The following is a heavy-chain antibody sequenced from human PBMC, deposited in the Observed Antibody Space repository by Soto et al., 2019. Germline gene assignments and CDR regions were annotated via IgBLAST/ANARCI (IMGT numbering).Heavy chain of an antibody. J-gene: IGHJ4*02. CDR1: GYTFTSYG. Sequence: VASVKVSCKASGYTFTSYGISWVRQAPGQGLEWMGWISAYNGNTNYAQKLQGRVTMTTDTSTSTAYMELRSLRSDDTAVYYCARDPLQSYYDFWSGSLAYWGQGTLVTVSS. CDR2: ISAYNGNT. D-gene: IGHD3-3*01. V-gene: IGHV1-18*01. CDR3: ARDPLQSYYDFWSGSLAY.